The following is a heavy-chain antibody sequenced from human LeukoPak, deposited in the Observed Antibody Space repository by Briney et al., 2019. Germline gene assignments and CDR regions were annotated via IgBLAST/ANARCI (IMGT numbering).Heavy chain of an antibody. CDR3: ARDSPKIAVAGMFDY. V-gene: IGHV4-39*07. D-gene: IGHD6-19*01. Sequence: SETLSLTCTVSGGSISSSSYYWGWIRQPPGKGLEWIGSIYYSGSTYYDPSLKSRVTMSVDTSKNQFSLKLSSVTAADTAVYYCARDSPKIAVAGMFDYWGQGTLVTVSS. J-gene: IGHJ4*02. CDR1: GGSISSSSYY. CDR2: IYYSGST.